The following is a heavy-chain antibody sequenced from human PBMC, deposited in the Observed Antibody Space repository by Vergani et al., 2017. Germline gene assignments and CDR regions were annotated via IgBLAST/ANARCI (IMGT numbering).Heavy chain of an antibody. V-gene: IGHV4-59*02. D-gene: IGHD5-18*01. Sequence: QVTLQESGPGLVKPSETLSLTCTVSGASVNSSYWSWIRQPPGKGLEWMGYVSFRGDTLYDPSVKGRMTISLNTSSNQFSLYLTSVTAADTAVYYCARHLRGYSYGVFYYWGQGREVTVSS. J-gene: IGHJ4*02. CDR3: ARHLRGYSYGVFYY. CDR2: VSFRGDT. CDR1: GASVNSSY.